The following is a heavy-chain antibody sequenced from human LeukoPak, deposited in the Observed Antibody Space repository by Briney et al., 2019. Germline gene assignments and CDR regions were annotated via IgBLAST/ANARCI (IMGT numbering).Heavy chain of an antibody. V-gene: IGHV3-23*01. Sequence: GGSLRLSCAASGFTFSSYWMSWVRQAPGKGLEWVSAISGSGGSTYYADSVKGRFAISRDNSKNTLYLQMNSLRAEDTAVYYCAKDLWLDYGDSHWGQGTLVTVSS. J-gene: IGHJ1*01. CDR2: ISGSGGST. CDR1: GFTFSSYW. D-gene: IGHD4-17*01. CDR3: AKDLWLDYGDSH.